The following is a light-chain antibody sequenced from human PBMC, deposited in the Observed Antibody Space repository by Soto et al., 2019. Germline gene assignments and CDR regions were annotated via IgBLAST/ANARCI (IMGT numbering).Light chain of an antibody. V-gene: IGKV3-11*01. CDR2: DAS. CDR3: QQRSNWPPSLT. Sequence: EIVLTQSPATLSLSPGERAPLSCRASRSVSSNLAWYKQKPGQAPRLLIYDASNRATGIPARFSGSGSGTDFTLTISSLEPEDFAVYYCQQRSNWPPSLTFGGGTKVEIK. J-gene: IGKJ4*01. CDR1: RSVSSN.